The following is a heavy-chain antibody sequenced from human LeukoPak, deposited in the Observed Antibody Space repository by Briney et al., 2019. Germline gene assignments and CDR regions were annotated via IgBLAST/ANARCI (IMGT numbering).Heavy chain of an antibody. CDR3: ARELSSGGSFDY. CDR1: GGSISSYY. CDR2: IYTSGST. J-gene: IGHJ4*02. V-gene: IGHV4-4*07. D-gene: IGHD6-6*01. Sequence: KPSETLSLTCTVSGGSISSYYWSWIRQPAGKGLEWIGRIYTSGSTNYNPSLKSRVTISVDKSKTQFSLKLSSVTAADTAVYYCARELSSGGSFDYWGQGTLVTVSS.